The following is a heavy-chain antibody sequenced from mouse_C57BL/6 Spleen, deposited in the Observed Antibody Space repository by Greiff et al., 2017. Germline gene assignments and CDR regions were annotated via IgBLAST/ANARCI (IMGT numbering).Heavy chain of an antibody. CDR1: GYTFTSYW. CDR3: ARAGVTLYFDY. D-gene: IGHD2-2*01. CDR2: IDPSDSYT. V-gene: IGHV1-69*01. Sequence: VQLQQPGAELVMPGASVKLSCKASGYTFTSYWMHWVKQRPGQGLEWIGEIDPSDSYTNYNQKFKGKSTLTVDKSSSTAYMQLSSPTSDDSAVYYCARAGVTLYFDYWGQGTTLTVSS. J-gene: IGHJ2*01.